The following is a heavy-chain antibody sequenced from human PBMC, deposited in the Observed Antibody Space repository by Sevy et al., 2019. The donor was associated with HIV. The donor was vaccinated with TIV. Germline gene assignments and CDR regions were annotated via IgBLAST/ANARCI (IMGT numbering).Heavy chain of an antibody. J-gene: IGHJ4*02. V-gene: IGHV1-24*01. D-gene: IGHD1-1*01. CDR1: GYTLTELS. Sequence: ASVKVSGKVSGYTLTELSMHWVRQAPGKGLEWMGGFDPEDDETIYAQKFQGRVTMTEDTSTDTAYMELSSLRSEDTAVYYCATNGLRNWNYLDYWGQGTLVTVSS. CDR3: ATNGLRNWNYLDY. CDR2: FDPEDDET.